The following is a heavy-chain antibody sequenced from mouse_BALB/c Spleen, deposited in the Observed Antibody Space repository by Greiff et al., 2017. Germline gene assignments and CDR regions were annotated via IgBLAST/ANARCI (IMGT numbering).Heavy chain of an antibody. Sequence: DVKLVESGGGLVKPGGSLKLSCAASGFTFSSYTMSWVRQTPEKRLEWVAYISSGGGSTYYPDTVKGRFTISRDNAKNTLYLQMSSLKSEDTAMYYCARQNYRYDGFAYWGQGTLVTVSA. CDR1: GFTFSSYT. V-gene: IGHV5-12-1*01. J-gene: IGHJ3*01. D-gene: IGHD2-14*01. CDR3: ARQNYRYDGFAY. CDR2: ISSGGGST.